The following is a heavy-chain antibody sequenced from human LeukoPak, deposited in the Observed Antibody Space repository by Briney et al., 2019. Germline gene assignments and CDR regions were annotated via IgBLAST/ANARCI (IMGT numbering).Heavy chain of an antibody. CDR3: ASLLGSGTSYYFDY. V-gene: IGHV1-18*01. CDR2: ISAYNGNT. D-gene: IGHD1-7*01. J-gene: IGHJ4*02. Sequence: ASVKVSCKASGYTFTSYGISWVRQAPGQGLEWMGWISAYNGNTNYAQKLQGRVTITADESTSTAYMELSSLRSEDTAVYYCASLLGSGTSYYFDYWGQGTLVTVSS. CDR1: GYTFTSYG.